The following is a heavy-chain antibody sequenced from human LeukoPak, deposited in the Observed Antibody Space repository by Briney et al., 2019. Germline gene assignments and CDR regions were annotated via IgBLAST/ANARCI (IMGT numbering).Heavy chain of an antibody. Sequence: SETLSLTCTVSGGSISSYYWSWIRQPPGKGLEWIGYIYHSGSTNYNPSLKSRVTMSVDTSKNQFSLKLSSVTAADTAVYYCARELRFLEWFPQGFDPWGQGTLVTVSS. CDR1: GGSISSYY. CDR2: IYHSGST. D-gene: IGHD3-3*01. V-gene: IGHV4-59*12. J-gene: IGHJ5*02. CDR3: ARELRFLEWFPQGFDP.